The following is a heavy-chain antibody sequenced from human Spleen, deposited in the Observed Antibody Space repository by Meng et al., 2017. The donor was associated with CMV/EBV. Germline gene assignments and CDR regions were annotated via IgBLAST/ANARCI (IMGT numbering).Heavy chain of an antibody. CDR2: INPNSGGT. D-gene: IGHD2-2*01. V-gene: IGHV1-2*02. CDR1: GYY. J-gene: IGHJ5*02. CDR3: ARGPRVYCSSTSCPLIGWFDP. Sequence: GYYTHWLRQAPGQGLEWMGWINPNSGGTNYAQKFQGRVTMTRDTSISTAYMELSRLRSDDTAVYYCARGPRVYCSSTSCPLIGWFDPWGQGTLVTVSS.